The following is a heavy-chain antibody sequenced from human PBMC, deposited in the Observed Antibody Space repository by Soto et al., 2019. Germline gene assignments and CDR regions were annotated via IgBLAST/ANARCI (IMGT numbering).Heavy chain of an antibody. J-gene: IGHJ5*02. CDR2: IYHSGNT. D-gene: IGHD3-10*01. V-gene: IGHV4-4*02. CDR1: GASIITDNW. Sequence: QVQLQESGPGLVKPSGTLSLTCALSGASIITDNWWSWVRQPPGKEMEWIGEIYHSGNTNFNPSIKSRVTISVDTSTNQFALTVSSVTAAATAIYYCARASASSKLRGVVITWAQGTLVTVSS. CDR3: ARASASSKLRGVVIT.